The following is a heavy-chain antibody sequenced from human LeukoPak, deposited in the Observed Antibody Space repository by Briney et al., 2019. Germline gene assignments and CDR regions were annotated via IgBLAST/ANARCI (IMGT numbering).Heavy chain of an antibody. CDR1: GFTVGDYA. CDR3: AKSPPRFGSGWYEKFEKVSYYFDH. D-gene: IGHD6-19*01. J-gene: IGHJ4*02. Sequence: GGSLRLSCAASGFTVGDYAVSWFRQAPGKGLEWVSAINGSGGRTYYADSVKGRFTLSRDNSKSTLFLQMNSLRAEDTAIYYCAKSPPRFGSGWYEKFEKVSYYFDHWGQGTLVTVSS. V-gene: IGHV3-23*01. CDR2: INGSGGRT.